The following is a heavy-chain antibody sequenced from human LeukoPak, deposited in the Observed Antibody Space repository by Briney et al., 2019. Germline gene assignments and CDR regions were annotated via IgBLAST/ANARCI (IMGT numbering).Heavy chain of an antibody. CDR2: IKQDGTEK. Sequence: PGGSLRLSCAASEFTFSSYWMTWVRQAPGQGLEWVANIKQDGTEKYYVDSVKGRFTISRDNAKNSLHLQMDSLRADDTAVYYCARDSGDGSFDYRGQGSLVTVSS. CDR1: EFTFSSYW. D-gene: IGHD3-10*01. CDR3: ARDSGDGSFDY. J-gene: IGHJ4*02. V-gene: IGHV3-7*01.